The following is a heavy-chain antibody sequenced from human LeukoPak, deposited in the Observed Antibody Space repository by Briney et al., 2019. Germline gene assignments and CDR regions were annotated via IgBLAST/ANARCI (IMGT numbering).Heavy chain of an antibody. CDR2: IYYSGST. CDR3: ARENYYFGSGRDLRSNWFDP. V-gene: IGHV4-39*02. CDR1: GGSISSSSYY. Sequence: PSETLSLTCTVSGGSISSSSYYWGWIRQPPGKGLEWIGSIYYSGSTYYNPSLKSRVTISVDTSKNQFSLRLSSVTAADTAVYYCARENYYFGSGRDLRSNWFDPWGQGTLVTVSS. J-gene: IGHJ5*02. D-gene: IGHD3-10*01.